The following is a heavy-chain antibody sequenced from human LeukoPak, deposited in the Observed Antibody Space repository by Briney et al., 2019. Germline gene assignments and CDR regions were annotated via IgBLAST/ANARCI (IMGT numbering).Heavy chain of an antibody. J-gene: IGHJ4*02. CDR3: AKGTAMVLPWDY. CDR2: ITGSGSST. D-gene: IGHD5-18*01. V-gene: IGHV3-23*01. CDR1: GSTFSSYG. Sequence: GGSLRLSCAASGSTFSSYGMSWVRQAPGKGLEWVSGITGSGSSTYYADSVEGRFTISRDNSKKTLYLQMNSLRAEDTAVYYCAKGTAMVLPWDYWGQGTLVTVSS.